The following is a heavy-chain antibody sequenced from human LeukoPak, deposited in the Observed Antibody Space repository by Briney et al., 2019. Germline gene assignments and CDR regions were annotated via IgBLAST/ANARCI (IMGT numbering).Heavy chain of an antibody. Sequence: PSETLSLTCTVAGGSISSYYWSWIRQPAGKGLEWIGRIYTSGSTNYNPSLKSRVTMSVDTSKNQFSLKLSSVTAADTAVYYCARVNGSSGYHAFDIWGQGTMVTVSS. D-gene: IGHD3-22*01. CDR1: GGSISSYY. CDR3: ARVNGSSGYHAFDI. CDR2: IYTSGST. J-gene: IGHJ3*02. V-gene: IGHV4-4*07.